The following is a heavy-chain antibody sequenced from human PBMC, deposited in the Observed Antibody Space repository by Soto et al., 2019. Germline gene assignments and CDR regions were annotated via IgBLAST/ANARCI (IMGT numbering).Heavy chain of an antibody. V-gene: IGHV1-58*01. J-gene: IGHJ6*03. CDR1: GFTFTSSA. Sequence: SVQVSCKASGFTFTSSAVQWVRQARGQRLEWIGWIVVGSGNTNYAQKFQERVTITRDMSTSTAYMELSSLRSEDTAVYYCAYGRLGYCSGGSCYHYYYMDVWGKGTTVTVSS. CDR3: AYGRLGYCSGGSCYHYYYMDV. CDR2: IVVGSGNT. D-gene: IGHD2-15*01.